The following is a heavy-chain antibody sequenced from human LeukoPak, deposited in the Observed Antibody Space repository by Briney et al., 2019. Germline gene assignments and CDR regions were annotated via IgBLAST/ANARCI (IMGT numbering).Heavy chain of an antibody. V-gene: IGHV4-4*07. CDR2: IYTSGSA. Sequence: SETLSLTCTVSGGSISSYYWSWIRQPAGKGLEWIGRIYTSGSANYNPSLKSRVTMSVDTSKNQFSLKLSSVTAADTAVYYCARTPRRYCSGGSCYMIDPWGQGTLVTVSS. CDR3: ARTPRRYCSGGSCYMIDP. CDR1: GGSISSYY. J-gene: IGHJ5*02. D-gene: IGHD2-15*01.